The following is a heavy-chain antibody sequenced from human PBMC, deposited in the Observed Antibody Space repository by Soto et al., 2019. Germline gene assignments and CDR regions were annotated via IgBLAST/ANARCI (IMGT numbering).Heavy chain of an antibody. Sequence: LRLSCAASGFTFSMYWMHWVRQVPGKGPEWVSRINDDGSSTNYADSVKGRFTISRDNAKNTLYPQMNDLRAEDTAVYYCTRGPRSTSTGTGAFWGQGTLVTVSS. CDR1: GFTFSMYW. V-gene: IGHV3-74*01. CDR3: TRGPRSTSTGTGAF. J-gene: IGHJ4*02. CDR2: INDDGSST. D-gene: IGHD1-1*01.